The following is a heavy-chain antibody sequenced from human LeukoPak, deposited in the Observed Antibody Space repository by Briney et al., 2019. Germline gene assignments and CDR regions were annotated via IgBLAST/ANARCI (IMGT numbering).Heavy chain of an antibody. CDR1: GFTFSSYE. CDR2: ISSSSSTI. Sequence: GGSLRLSCAASGFTFSSYEMNWVRQAPGKGLEWVSYISSSSSTIYYADSVKGRFTISRDNAKNSLYLQMNSLRAEDTAVYYCARDVVVPAAIAYYYYYMDVWGKGTTVTVSS. CDR3: ARDVVVPAAIAYYYYYMDV. J-gene: IGHJ6*03. D-gene: IGHD2-2*01. V-gene: IGHV3-48*01.